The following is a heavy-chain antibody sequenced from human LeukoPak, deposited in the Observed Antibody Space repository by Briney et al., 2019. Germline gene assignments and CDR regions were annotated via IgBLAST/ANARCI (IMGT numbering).Heavy chain of an antibody. D-gene: IGHD1-1*01. V-gene: IGHV3-23*01. CDR3: AKEGTASKPSDLDY. J-gene: IGHJ4*02. CDR2: ISGSGSST. Sequence: GGSLRLSCAASGFTFSSYAMNWVRQAPGKGLEWVSAISGSGSSTYYADSVKGRFTISRDNSRNTLYLQMNSLRTEDTAVYYCAKEGTASKPSDLDYWGQGTLVTVSS. CDR1: GFTFSSYA.